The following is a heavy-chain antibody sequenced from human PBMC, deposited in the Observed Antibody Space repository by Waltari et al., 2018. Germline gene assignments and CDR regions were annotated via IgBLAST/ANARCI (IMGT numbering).Heavy chain of an antibody. CDR3: ARVWFHSGFDF. D-gene: IGHD1-26*01. V-gene: IGHV1-2*02. CDR2: INPNSGGT. J-gene: IGHJ4*02. CDR1: GYTTGNY. Sequence: QVQLVQSGPEVKKPGASVKVSCKTSGYTTGNYIHWVRQAPGQGLEWLGLINPNSGGTDYAEKFQDRVTWTRDTSISTVYKELSSLRSDDTAVYYCARVWFHSGFDFWGQGTLVAVTS.